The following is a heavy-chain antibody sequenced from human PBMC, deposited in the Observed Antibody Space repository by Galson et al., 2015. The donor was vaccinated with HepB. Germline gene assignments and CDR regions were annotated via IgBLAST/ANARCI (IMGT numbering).Heavy chain of an antibody. CDR3: AKDFGGPEDS. CDR2: INRDGTTI. J-gene: IGHJ4*02. D-gene: IGHD3-16*01. V-gene: IGHV3-74*01. CDR1: GFTLGSYW. Sequence: SLRLSCAASGFTLGSYWMHWVRQASGKGLVWVSRINRDGTTINYADSVRGRFTISRDHAKNTLYLQMNSLTADDTAVYYCAKDFGGPEDSWGQGTLVTVSS.